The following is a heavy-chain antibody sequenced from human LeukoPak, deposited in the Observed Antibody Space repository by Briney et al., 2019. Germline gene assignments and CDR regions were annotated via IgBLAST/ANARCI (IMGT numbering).Heavy chain of an antibody. Sequence: SQTLSLTCTVSGGSIRSGGYFWSWIRQHPRKGLEWIGYIYYSGSTYYNPSLKSQVTISVDTSKNQFSLKLSSVTAADTAVYFCARAAWKQPPGSWGHGTLVTVSS. CDR3: ARAAWKQPPGS. CDR2: IYYSGST. V-gene: IGHV4-31*01. CDR1: GGSIRSGGYF. J-gene: IGHJ5*01. D-gene: IGHD5-18*01.